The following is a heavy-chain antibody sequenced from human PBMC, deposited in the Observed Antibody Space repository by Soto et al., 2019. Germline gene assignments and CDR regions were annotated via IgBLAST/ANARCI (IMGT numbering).Heavy chain of an antibody. Sequence: SVKVSCKASGGSFSTYGINWVRLAPGQGLEWMGGIIPKFGTTNYAQNFQGRVTITADESTSTAYMELSSLRSEDTAVYYCARGGYYDSSGPNWFDPWGQGTLVTVSS. V-gene: IGHV1-69*13. D-gene: IGHD3-22*01. CDR1: GGSFSTYG. CDR2: IIPKFGTT. J-gene: IGHJ5*02. CDR3: ARGGYYDSSGPNWFDP.